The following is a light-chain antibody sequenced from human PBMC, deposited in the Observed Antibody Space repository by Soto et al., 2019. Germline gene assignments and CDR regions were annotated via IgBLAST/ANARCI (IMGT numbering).Light chain of an antibody. CDR3: GTWDNSLSLWV. CDR2: ENN. V-gene: IGLV1-51*02. Sequence: HSVLTQPPSVSAVPGQKVTISCSGSSSNIGSNYVSWYQRLPETAPKLLIYENNKRPSGIPDRFSGSKSGTSATLGITGLQTGDEADYYCGTWDNSLSLWVFGAGTKATVL. J-gene: IGLJ3*02. CDR1: SSNIGSNY.